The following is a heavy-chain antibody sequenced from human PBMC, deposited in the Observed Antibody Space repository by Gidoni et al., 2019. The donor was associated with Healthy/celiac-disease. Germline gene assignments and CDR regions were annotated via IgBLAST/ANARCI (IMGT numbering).Heavy chain of an antibody. J-gene: IGHJ4*02. Sequence: EVQLVASGGGLVQPGGSLNLSCAASGFTFSGSAMHWVRQASGKGREWVGRSRSKANSYATAYAASVKGRFTISRDDSKNTAYLQMNSLKTEDTAVYYCTSLEGYWGQGTLVTVSS. CDR2: SRSKANSYAT. CDR1: GFTFSGSA. V-gene: IGHV3-73*02. CDR3: TSLEGY.